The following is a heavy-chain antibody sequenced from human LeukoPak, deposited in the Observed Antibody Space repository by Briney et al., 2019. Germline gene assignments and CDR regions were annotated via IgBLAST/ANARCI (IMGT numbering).Heavy chain of an antibody. D-gene: IGHD5-12*01. Sequence: GGSPRLSCAASGFTFSSYAMSWVRQAPGKGLEWVSAISGSGGSAYYADSVKGRFTISRDNSKNTLYLQMNSLRAEDTAVYYCAKDRGGSGYDSYYFDYWGQGTLVTVSS. CDR2: ISGSGGSA. J-gene: IGHJ4*02. CDR1: GFTFSSYA. V-gene: IGHV3-23*01. CDR3: AKDRGGSGYDSYYFDY.